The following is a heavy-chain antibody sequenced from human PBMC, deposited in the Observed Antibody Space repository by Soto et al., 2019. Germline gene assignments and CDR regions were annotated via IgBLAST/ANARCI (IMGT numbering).Heavy chain of an antibody. CDR2: ISSSSSYI. CDR1: GFTFSSYS. Sequence: GGSLRLSCAASGFTFSSYSMNWVRQAPGKGLEWVSSISSSSSYIYYADSVKGRFTVSRDNAKNSLYLQMNSLRAGDTAVYYCARDPGYCSGGSCYSDAFDIWGQGTMVTVS. V-gene: IGHV3-21*01. D-gene: IGHD2-15*01. J-gene: IGHJ3*02. CDR3: ARDPGYCSGGSCYSDAFDI.